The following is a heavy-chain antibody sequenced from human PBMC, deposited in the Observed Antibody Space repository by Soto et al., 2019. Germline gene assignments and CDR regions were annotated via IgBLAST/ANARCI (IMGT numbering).Heavy chain of an antibody. CDR2: IWYDGSNK. V-gene: IGHV3-33*01. CDR1: GFTFSSYG. CDR3: ARAYGSGSYYAVHY. Sequence: QVQLVESGGGVVQPGRSLRLSCAASGFTFSSYGMHWVRQAPGKGLEWVAVIWYDGSNKYYADSVKGRFTISRDNSKNTLYLQMNSLRAEDTAVYYCARAYGSGSYYAVHYWGQGTLVTVSS. D-gene: IGHD3-10*01. J-gene: IGHJ4*02.